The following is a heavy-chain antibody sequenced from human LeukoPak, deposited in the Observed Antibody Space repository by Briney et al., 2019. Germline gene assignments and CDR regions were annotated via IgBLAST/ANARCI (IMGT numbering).Heavy chain of an antibody. CDR1: GGSISSSSYY. Sequence: SETLSLTCTVSGGSISSSSYYWGWIRQPPGKGLEWIGSIYYSGSTYYSPSLKSRVTISVDTSKTQFSLKLNSVTAADTAVYYCARGKRRRSYVVVVAWYNWFDPWGQGTLVTVSS. CDR3: ARGKRRRSYVVVVAWYNWFDP. V-gene: IGHV4-39*07. D-gene: IGHD2-15*01. J-gene: IGHJ5*02. CDR2: IYYSGST.